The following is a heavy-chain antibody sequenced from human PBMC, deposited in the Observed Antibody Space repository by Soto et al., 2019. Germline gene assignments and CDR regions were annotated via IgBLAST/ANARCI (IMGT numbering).Heavy chain of an antibody. Sequence: XLSCAASGFTFSSYSMNWVRQAPGKGLEWVSYISSSSSTIYYADSVKGRFTISRDNAKNSLYLQMNSLRDEDTAVYYCARDAFFRYDFWSGYSGDAFDIWGQGTMVTVSS. V-gene: IGHV3-48*02. CDR2: ISSSSSTI. J-gene: IGHJ3*02. CDR1: GFTFSSYS. D-gene: IGHD3-3*01. CDR3: ARDAFFRYDFWSGYSGDAFDI.